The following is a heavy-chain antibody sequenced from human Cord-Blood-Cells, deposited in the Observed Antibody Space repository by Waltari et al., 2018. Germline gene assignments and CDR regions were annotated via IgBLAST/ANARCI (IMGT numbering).Heavy chain of an antibody. CDR3: ARVGTGRQPLDY. Sequence: VHLVESGLDVVHPGRPVSISCAAFVLTPSRYVSPLFSQAPGKGREWVAVISYDGSNKYYADSVKGRFTISRDNSKNTLYLQMNSLRAEDTAVYYCARVGTGRQPLDYWGQGTLVTVSS. J-gene: IGHJ4*02. V-gene: IGHV3-30-3*01. CDR2: ISYDGSNK. CDR1: VLTPSRYV. D-gene: IGHD7-27*01.